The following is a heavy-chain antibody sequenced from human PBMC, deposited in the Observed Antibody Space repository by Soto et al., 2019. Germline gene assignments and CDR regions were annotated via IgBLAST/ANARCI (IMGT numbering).Heavy chain of an antibody. CDR3: ARDRVSNSGYGAAFDM. CDR2: IGFDGNSK. V-gene: IGHV3-33*01. D-gene: IGHD5-12*01. J-gene: IGHJ3*02. Sequence: QVQLVESGGGVVQPGRSLRLSCAASGFTFSRYGMNWVRQAPGKGLEWVAGIGFDGNSKYYADSVKGRLTISRDNSKSTLDVQMNSLRVEDTAVYYCARDRVSNSGYGAAFDMWGQGTMVTVSS. CDR1: GFTFSRYG.